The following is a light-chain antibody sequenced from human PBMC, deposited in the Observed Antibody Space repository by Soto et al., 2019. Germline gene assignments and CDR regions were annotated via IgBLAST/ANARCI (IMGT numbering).Light chain of an antibody. Sequence: QSVLTQPASVSGSPGQSITISCTGTNSDVGSHNFVSWYQQNPGKAPKLLIYEASKRPSGLSNRFSGSKSGNTASLTISGLQAEDEADYYCCSLTNGATWVFGGGTKLTVL. CDR3: CSLTNGATWV. J-gene: IGLJ3*02. CDR2: EAS. CDR1: NSDVGSHNF. V-gene: IGLV2-23*01.